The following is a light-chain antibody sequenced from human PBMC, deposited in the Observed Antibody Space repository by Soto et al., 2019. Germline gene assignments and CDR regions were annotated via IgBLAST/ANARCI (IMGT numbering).Light chain of an antibody. CDR3: QSYDSSLSAPQV. Sequence: QSVLTQPPSVSGAPGQRVTISCTGSSSNIGAGYDVHWYQQLPGTAPKLLIYGNSNRPSGVPDRFSGSKSGTSASLAITGLQAEEEADYYCQSYDSSLSAPQVFGGGTKVTVL. J-gene: IGLJ3*02. CDR1: SSNIGAGYD. V-gene: IGLV1-40*01. CDR2: GNS.